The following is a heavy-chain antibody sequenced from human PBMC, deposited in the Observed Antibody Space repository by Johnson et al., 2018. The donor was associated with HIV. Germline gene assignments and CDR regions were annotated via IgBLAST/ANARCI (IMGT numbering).Heavy chain of an antibody. CDR2: ISYDGSNK. CDR3: AREVSSGGYCTTTTCYAAAFDI. D-gene: IGHD2-2*01. J-gene: IGHJ3*02. V-gene: IGHV3-30*03. Sequence: QVQLVESGGGVVQPGRSLRLSCAASGFTFSSYGMHWVRQAPGKGLEWVAVISYDGSNKYYADSVKGRFTISRDNSKNTLYLQMNSLRAEDTAVYYCAREVSSGGYCTTTTCYAAAFDIWGRGTMVTVSS. CDR1: GFTFSSYG.